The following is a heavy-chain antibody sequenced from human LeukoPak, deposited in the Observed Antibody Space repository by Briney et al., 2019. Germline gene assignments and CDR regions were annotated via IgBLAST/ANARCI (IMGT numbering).Heavy chain of an antibody. J-gene: IGHJ4*02. CDR1: GDSISDDSVNKNNW. CDR3: ARHGSYCFDS. D-gene: IGHD3-10*01. CDR2: VSLDGIT. V-gene: IGHV4-4*02. Sequence: MSSETLSLTCVFSGDSISDDSVNKNNWLNWVRQAPGKGLEWIGDVSLDGITNYNPSLLGRVTISVDTSKNQLSLRLSSVTAADTAVYYCARHGSYCFDSWGQGTLVTVSS.